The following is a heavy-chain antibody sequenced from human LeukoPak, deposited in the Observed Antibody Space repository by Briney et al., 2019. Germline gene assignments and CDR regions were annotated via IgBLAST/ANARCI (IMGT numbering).Heavy chain of an antibody. CDR1: GYTFTSYD. Sequence: ASVKASCKASGYTFTSYDINWVRQATGQGLEWMGWMNPNSGNTGYAQKFQRRVTMTRDTSISTAYMELSSLRSEDTAVYYYARGPHLYYDFWSGYPYYYYYGMDVWGQGTTVTVSS. CDR2: MNPNSGNT. J-gene: IGHJ6*02. CDR3: ARGPHLYYDFWSGYPYYYYYGMDV. V-gene: IGHV1-8*01. D-gene: IGHD3-3*01.